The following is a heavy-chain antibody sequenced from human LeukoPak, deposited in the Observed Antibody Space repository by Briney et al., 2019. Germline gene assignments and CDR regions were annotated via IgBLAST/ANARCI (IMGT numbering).Heavy chain of an antibody. CDR3: ARDNGAADGVDDFDI. V-gene: IGHV4-59*11. D-gene: IGHD1-26*01. CDR1: GGSISSHY. CDR2: SCNSGST. Sequence: SQRLSLTRTVDGGSISSHYRRWIRHPPRNGLGWNGYSCNSGSTDYNTSLKSRFTISIDTSKTQFSLKLNCLTAADTAVYYCARDNGAADGVDDFDIWGQGTMVTVSS. J-gene: IGHJ4*03.